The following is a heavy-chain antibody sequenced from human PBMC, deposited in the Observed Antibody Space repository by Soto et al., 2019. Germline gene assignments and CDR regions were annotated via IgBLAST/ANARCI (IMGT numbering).Heavy chain of an antibody. CDR2: IIPIFGTA. CDR1: GGTFSSYA. J-gene: IGHJ3*02. Sequence: QVQLVQSGAEVKKPGSSVKVSCKASGGTFSSYAISWVRQAPGQGLEWMGGIIPIFGTANYAQKFQGRVTITADESTSTAYMDLSSLRSEDTAVYYCARAYYYDSSGYYYDAFDIWGQGTMVTVSS. CDR3: ARAYYYDSSGYYYDAFDI. D-gene: IGHD3-22*01. V-gene: IGHV1-69*01.